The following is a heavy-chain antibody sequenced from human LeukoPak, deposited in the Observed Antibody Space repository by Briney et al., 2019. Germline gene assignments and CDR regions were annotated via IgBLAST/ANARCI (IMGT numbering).Heavy chain of an antibody. J-gene: IGHJ4*02. CDR1: GFTFSNYN. CDR2: ITDNSGTI. Sequence: PGGSLRLSCAASGFTFSNYNMNWVRQAPGKGLEWISYITDNSGTIYYADSVKGRFTTSRDNTKNSLYLQMNSLRDEDTAVYYCARRIVGAFPFDYWGQGTLVTVSS. D-gene: IGHD1-26*01. CDR3: ARRIVGAFPFDY. V-gene: IGHV3-48*02.